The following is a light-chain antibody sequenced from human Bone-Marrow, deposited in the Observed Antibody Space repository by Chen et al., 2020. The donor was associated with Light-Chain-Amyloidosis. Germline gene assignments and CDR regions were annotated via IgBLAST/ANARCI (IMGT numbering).Light chain of an antibody. Sequence: QSALTQHASVSGSPGQSITISCTGTSSDVGGDNHVSCYQQHHDKATKLMIYEVTNRPSGVPDRFAGSKSDNTASLTISGLQTEDEADYFCSSYTITNTLVFGSGTRVTVL. CDR1: SSDVGGDNH. CDR2: EVT. V-gene: IGLV2-14*01. J-gene: IGLJ1*01. CDR3: SSYTITNTLV.